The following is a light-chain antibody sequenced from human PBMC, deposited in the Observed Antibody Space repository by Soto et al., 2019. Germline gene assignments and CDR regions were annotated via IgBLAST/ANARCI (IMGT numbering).Light chain of an antibody. CDR3: QQRWGPPIT. CDR2: GAS. J-gene: IGKJ5*01. CDR1: QSISSN. Sequence: EIVMTKTPATLSVDPWERSALSCRASQSISSNLAWYQQKLGQAPRLLIYGASTRATGFPARFSGSGSGTDFTRTMSSLEPEDLAVYYRQQRWGPPITFGQGTRLEIK. V-gene: IGKV3-15*01.